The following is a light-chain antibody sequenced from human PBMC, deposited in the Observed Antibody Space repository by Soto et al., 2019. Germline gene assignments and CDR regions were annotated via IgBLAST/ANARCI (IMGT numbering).Light chain of an antibody. V-gene: IGKV3-15*01. CDR1: QGVRIN. Sequence: EIVMTQSPATLSVSPGERATLSCRASQGVRINLAWYQQRPGQAPRLLIYDASTRATGIPPRFSGGESGAEFTLTISSLQSEDFAIYYCQQYDNWPPLTFGQGTKVEIK. J-gene: IGKJ1*01. CDR3: QQYDNWPPLT. CDR2: DAS.